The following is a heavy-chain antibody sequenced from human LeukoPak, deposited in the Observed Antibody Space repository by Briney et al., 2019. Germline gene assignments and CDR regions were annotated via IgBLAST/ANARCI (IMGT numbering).Heavy chain of an antibody. D-gene: IGHD3-3*01. J-gene: IGHJ6*02. CDR3: ARRYYDFWSGYYHYYYGMDV. CDR2: IYYSGST. Sequence: SETLSLTCTVSGGSISSSSYYWGWIRQPPGKGLEWIGSIYYSGSTYYNPSLKSRVTISVDTSKNQFSLKLSSVTAADTAVYYCARRYYDFWSGYYHYYYGMDVWGQGTTVTVSS. CDR1: GGSISSSSYY. V-gene: IGHV4-39*01.